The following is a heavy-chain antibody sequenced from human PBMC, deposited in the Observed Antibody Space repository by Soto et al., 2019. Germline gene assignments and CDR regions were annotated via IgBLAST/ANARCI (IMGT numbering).Heavy chain of an antibody. Sequence: QLQLQESGPGLVEPSETLSLTCTVSGGSISGTNEYWGWIRQPPGKGLEWIAGIHYDGRTYYTPSLKSRLTTSAEASKNHFSLMLSSVTAADAAVYYCARTYFGSGSYSYWGQGTLVIVSS. CDR2: IHYDGRT. D-gene: IGHD3-10*01. V-gene: IGHV4-39*02. CDR3: ARTYFGSGSYSY. CDR1: GGSISGTNEY. J-gene: IGHJ1*01.